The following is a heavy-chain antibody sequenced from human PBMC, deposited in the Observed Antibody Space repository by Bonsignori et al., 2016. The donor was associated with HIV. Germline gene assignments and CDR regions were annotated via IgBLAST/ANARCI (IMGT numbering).Heavy chain of an antibody. V-gene: IGHV4-34*01. D-gene: IGHD2-15*01. J-gene: IGHJ3*02. CDR3: ARARYCSGGSCYFTSDKDAFDI. Sequence: WIRQPPGKGLEWIGEINHSESTNFNPSLKSRVTISIDTSKSQFSLKLSSVTAADTAIYYCARARYCSGGSCYFTSDKDAFDIWGQGTMVTVSS. CDR2: INHSEST.